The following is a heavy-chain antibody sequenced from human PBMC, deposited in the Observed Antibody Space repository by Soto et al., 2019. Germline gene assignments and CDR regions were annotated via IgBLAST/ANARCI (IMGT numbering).Heavy chain of an antibody. CDR2: IIPIFGAA. CDR3: ATSGECGGDGYVDRRDV. CDR1: GGSFNSFA. V-gene: IGHV1-69*13. J-gene: IGHJ6*02. Sequence: AVKVSCKASGGSFNSFAIIWVRQAPGQGREWMGGIIPIFGAASYGQRIQGRVTITADESTSTAFMQLSSLRSEDTAVYYCATSGECGGDGYVDRRDVWGQGTTDT. D-gene: IGHD2-21*02.